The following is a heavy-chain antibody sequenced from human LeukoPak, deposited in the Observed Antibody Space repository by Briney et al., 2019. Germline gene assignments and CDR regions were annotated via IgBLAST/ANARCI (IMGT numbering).Heavy chain of an antibody. J-gene: IGHJ5*02. CDR2: IVVGSGDT. V-gene: IGHV1-58*01. CDR1: GFTFSTSA. D-gene: IGHD1-26*01. CDR3: AAERYSDSCCWFDP. Sequence: ASVKVSCKASGFTFSTSAVQWVRQARGQRLAWLGWIVVGSGDTKYAQELQGRLTITRDMSTNTAYMELSSLRSEDTAVYYCAAERYSDSCCWFDPWGQGTLVTVSS.